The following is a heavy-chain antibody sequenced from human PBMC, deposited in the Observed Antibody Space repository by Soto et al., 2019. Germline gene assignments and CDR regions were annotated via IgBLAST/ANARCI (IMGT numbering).Heavy chain of an antibody. CDR2: LDQGGGET. CDR1: AFSFSDYS. V-gene: IGHV3-7*05. CDR3: AKGGKWFDA. J-gene: IGHJ5*02. Sequence: EVQLVESGGGLVQPGGSLRLSCAASAFSFSDYSMAWVRQAPGKGLEWVANLDQGGGETHYVDSVKGRFTISRDNAKNTLYLQMNSLRAEDTAVYYCAKGGKWFDAWGQGTLETDSS.